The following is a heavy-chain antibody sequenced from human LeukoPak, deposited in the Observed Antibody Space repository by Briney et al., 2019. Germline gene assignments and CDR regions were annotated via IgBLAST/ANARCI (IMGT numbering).Heavy chain of an antibody. CDR1: GYTYTSYD. CDR3: ARSGFSNTFPLDY. Sequence: ASVTVSCKASGYTYTSYDINWVRQATGQGLAWMGWMNPDSGNTGYAQNFQGRVTMTRDASISIAYMELSNLRFEDTAVYYCARSGFSNTFPLDYWGQGTLVTVSS. CDR2: MNPDSGNT. V-gene: IGHV1-8*01. J-gene: IGHJ4*02. D-gene: IGHD2/OR15-2a*01.